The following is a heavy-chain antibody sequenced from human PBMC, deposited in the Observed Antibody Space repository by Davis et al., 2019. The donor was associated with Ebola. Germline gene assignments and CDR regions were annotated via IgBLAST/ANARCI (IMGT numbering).Heavy chain of an antibody. J-gene: IGHJ6*02. CDR2: INPSGGST. V-gene: IGHV1-46*01. CDR3: ATPTRSYYYGMDV. CDR1: GYTFTSYY. D-gene: IGHD1-26*01. Sequence: AASVKVSCKASGYTFTSYYMHWVRQAPGQGLEWMGIINPSGGSTSYAQKFQGRVTMTRDTSTSTVYMELSSLRSEDTAVYYCATPTRSYYYGMDVWGQGTTVTVS.